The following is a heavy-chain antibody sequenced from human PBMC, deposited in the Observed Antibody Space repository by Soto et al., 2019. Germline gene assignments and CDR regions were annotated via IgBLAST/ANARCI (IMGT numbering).Heavy chain of an antibody. D-gene: IGHD4-17*01. V-gene: IGHV3-7*03. J-gene: IGHJ4*02. CDR3: AVYGYGVSAAAY. Sequence: GGSLRLSCAGSGLTFRNDWLSWVRQAPGKGLEWVANINQDGSERYHVDSVRGRFTISRDNVENSLYLQLNSLRPEDTAVYYCAVYGYGVSAAAYWGQGTLVTVSS. CDR1: GLTFRNDW. CDR2: INQDGSER.